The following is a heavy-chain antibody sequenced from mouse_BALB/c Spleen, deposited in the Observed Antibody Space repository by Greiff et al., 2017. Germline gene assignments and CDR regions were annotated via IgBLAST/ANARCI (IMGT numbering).Heavy chain of an antibody. CDR2: ISDGGSYT. D-gene: IGHD2-14*01. CDR3: ARDGGYVPQAWFAY. Sequence: EVKVVESGGGLVKPGGSLKLSCAASGFTFSDYYMYWVRQTPEKRLEWVATISDGGSYTYYPDSVKGRFTISRDNAKNNLYLQMSSLKSEDTAMYYCARDGGYVPQAWFAYWGQGTLVTVSA. J-gene: IGHJ3*01. V-gene: IGHV5-4*02. CDR1: GFTFSDYY.